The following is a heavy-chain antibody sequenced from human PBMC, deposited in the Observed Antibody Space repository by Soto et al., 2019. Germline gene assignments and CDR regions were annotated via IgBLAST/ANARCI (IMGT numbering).Heavy chain of an antibody. CDR1: GFTFSSYS. CDR2: ISSSSSYI. CDR3: ASDGFDSSGYYAVTDY. D-gene: IGHD3-22*01. Sequence: EVQLVESGGGLVKPGGSLRLSCAASGFTFSSYSMNWVRQAPGKGLEWVSSISSSSSYIYYADSVKGRFTISRDNAKNSLYLQMNSLRAEETAVYYCASDGFDSSGYYAVTDYWGQGTLVTVSS. V-gene: IGHV3-21*01. J-gene: IGHJ4*02.